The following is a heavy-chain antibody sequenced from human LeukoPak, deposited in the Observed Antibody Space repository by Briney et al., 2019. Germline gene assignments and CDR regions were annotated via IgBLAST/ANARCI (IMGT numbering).Heavy chain of an antibody. CDR2: IYYSGST. J-gene: IGHJ5*02. D-gene: IGHD6-13*01. V-gene: IGHV4-39*02. Sequence: SETLSLTCTVSGGSISSSSYYWGWIRQPPGKGLEWIGSIYYSGSTYYNPSLKSRVTISVDTSKNQFSLKLSSVTAADTAVYYCARDPGYSSSWNWFDPWGQGTLVTVSS. CDR3: ARDPGYSSSWNWFDP. CDR1: GGSISSSSYY.